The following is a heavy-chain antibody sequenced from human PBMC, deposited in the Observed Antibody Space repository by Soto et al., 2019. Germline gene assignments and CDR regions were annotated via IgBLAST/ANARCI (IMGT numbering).Heavy chain of an antibody. CDR2: INPSGGST. Sequence: ASVKVSCKASGYTLTCYYMHWVRQAPGQGLEWMGIINPSGGSTSYAQKFQGRVTMTRDTSTSTVYMELSSLRSEDTAVYYCARDQDVLLWFGELFAPYYFDYWGQGTLVTVSP. V-gene: IGHV1-46*03. J-gene: IGHJ4*02. CDR3: ARDQDVLLWFGELFAPYYFDY. CDR1: GYTLTCYY. D-gene: IGHD3-10*01.